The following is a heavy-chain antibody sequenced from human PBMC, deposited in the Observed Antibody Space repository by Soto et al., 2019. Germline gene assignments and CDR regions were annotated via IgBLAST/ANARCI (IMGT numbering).Heavy chain of an antibody. J-gene: IGHJ4*02. D-gene: IGHD3-22*01. CDR1: GFTFSSYS. Sequence: GGSLRLSCAASGFTFSSYSMNWVRQAPGKGLEWVSSISSSSSYIYYADSVKGRFTISRDNAKNSLYLQMNSLRAEDTAVYYCARDHGNGGYYLFDYWGQGTLVTVSS. CDR3: ARDHGNGGYYLFDY. V-gene: IGHV3-21*01. CDR2: ISSSSSYI.